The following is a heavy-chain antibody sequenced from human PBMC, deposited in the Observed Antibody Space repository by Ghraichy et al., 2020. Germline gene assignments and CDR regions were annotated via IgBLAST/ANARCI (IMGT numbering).Heavy chain of an antibody. CDR3: TRDASLPGYSYGRPLYGMDV. V-gene: IGHV3-48*01. CDR1: GFTLSGYG. Sequence: GGSLRLSCVGSGFTLSGYGMNWVRQSPGKGLEWVAYITRRGRNIFYADSVKGRFTISRDNAQNSLYLQMNSLSAEDAAVYYCTRDASLPGYSYGRPLYGMDVWGQGTTVTVTS. CDR2: ITRRGRNI. D-gene: IGHD5-18*01. J-gene: IGHJ6*02.